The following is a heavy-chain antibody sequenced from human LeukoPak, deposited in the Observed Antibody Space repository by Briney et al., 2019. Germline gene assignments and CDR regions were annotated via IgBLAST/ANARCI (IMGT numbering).Heavy chain of an antibody. Sequence: GGSLRLSCAASGFTFSSHAMSWVRQAPGKGLEWVSAISGSGGSTYYADSVKGRFTISRDNSKNTLYLQMNSLRPEDTAVYYCADYCSGGSCYLGHFYYYGMDVWGQGTTVTVSS. V-gene: IGHV3-23*01. CDR3: ADYCSGGSCYLGHFYYYGMDV. CDR1: GFTFSSHA. D-gene: IGHD2-15*01. CDR2: ISGSGGST. J-gene: IGHJ6*02.